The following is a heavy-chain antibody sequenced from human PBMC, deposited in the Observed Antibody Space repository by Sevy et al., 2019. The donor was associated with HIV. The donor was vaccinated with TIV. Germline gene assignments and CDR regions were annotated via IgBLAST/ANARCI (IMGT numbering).Heavy chain of an antibody. CDR3: AGDVCPPYIVVVVDASLAPFDI. V-gene: IGHV1-18*01. CDR1: GYTFTSYG. CDR2: ISGYSGKT. Sequence: ASVKVSCKASGYTFTSYGITWVRQAPGQGLEWMGWISGYSGKTNYAQKFQGRVTMTTDTSTSTAYMELRSLRSDDTAVYYCAGDVCPPYIVVVVDASLAPFDIWGQGTMVTVSS. J-gene: IGHJ3*02. D-gene: IGHD2-15*01.